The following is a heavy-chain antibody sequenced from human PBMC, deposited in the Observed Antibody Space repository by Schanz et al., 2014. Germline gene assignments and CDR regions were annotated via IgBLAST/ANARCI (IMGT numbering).Heavy chain of an antibody. CDR2: MNPNSDNT. V-gene: IGHV1-8*01. Sequence: QVQLVQSGGEVKTPGASVKVSCKASGYTFTSYDIVWVRQATGQGLEWMGWMNPNSDNTGFPQKFQGRVTMTRTISESTAYMELSSLRSEDTAVYYCARERPRKGDFDYWGQGTLVTVSS. CDR1: GYTFTSYD. CDR3: ARERPRKGDFDY. D-gene: IGHD1-26*01. J-gene: IGHJ4*02.